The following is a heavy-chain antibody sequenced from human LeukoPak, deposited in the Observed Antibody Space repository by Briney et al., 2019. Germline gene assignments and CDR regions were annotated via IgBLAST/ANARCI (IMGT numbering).Heavy chain of an antibody. V-gene: IGHV4-31*03. CDR2: IYYSGST. CDR1: GGSISSGGYY. Sequence: TLSLACTVSGGSISSGGYYWSWIRQHPGKGLEWIGYIYYSGSTYYNPSLKSRVTISVDTSKNQFSLKLSSVTAADTAVYYCARKAGYCSSTSCYSRPSRIDYWGQGTLVTVSP. D-gene: IGHD2-2*01. J-gene: IGHJ4*02. CDR3: ARKAGYCSSTSCYSRPSRIDY.